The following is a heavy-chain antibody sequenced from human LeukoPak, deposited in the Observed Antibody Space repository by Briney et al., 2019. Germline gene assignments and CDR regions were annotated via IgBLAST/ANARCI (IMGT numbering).Heavy chain of an antibody. CDR3: ARDRLRWPKIDY. V-gene: IGHV4-59*12. CDR2: IYYSVTT. D-gene: IGHD4-23*01. CDR1: GASISSYY. Sequence: SETLSLTCTVSGASISSYYWSWIRQPPGKGLEWIGSIYYSVTTYYNPSPKSRVTISVDTSKNQFSLKLNSVTAADTAVYYCARDRLRWPKIDYWGQGTLVTVSS. J-gene: IGHJ4*02.